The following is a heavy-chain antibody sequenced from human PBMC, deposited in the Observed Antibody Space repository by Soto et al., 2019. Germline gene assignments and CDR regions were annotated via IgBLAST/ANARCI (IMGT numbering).Heavy chain of an antibody. CDR3: TTEDYDTRGYYYFDY. D-gene: IGHD3-22*01. CDR1: GFSLVNAY. Sequence: GGSLRLSCAVSGFSLVNAYMNWVRQGPGKGLEWVGRIKSKTDGGTADYAAPVKGRFTISRDDSKNTVYLQMNSLKTEDTAVYYCTTEDYDTRGYYYFDYWVQGA. J-gene: IGHJ4*02. V-gene: IGHV3-15*07. CDR2: IKSKTDGGTA.